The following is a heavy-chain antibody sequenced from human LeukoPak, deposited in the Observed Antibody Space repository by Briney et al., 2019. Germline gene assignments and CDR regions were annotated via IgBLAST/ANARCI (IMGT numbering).Heavy chain of an antibody. CDR2: IHYSGTT. Sequence: SETLSLTCTVSADSISSRYCSWIRQPPGKGLEWIGYIHYSGTTSYNPSLKSRVTISVDTSKKQFSLKLKSVTAADTAVYYCAHLHYVSSGSNFDYWGQGTLVTVSS. CDR1: ADSISSRY. J-gene: IGHJ4*02. CDR3: AHLHYVSSGSNFDY. D-gene: IGHD3-22*01. V-gene: IGHV4-59*11.